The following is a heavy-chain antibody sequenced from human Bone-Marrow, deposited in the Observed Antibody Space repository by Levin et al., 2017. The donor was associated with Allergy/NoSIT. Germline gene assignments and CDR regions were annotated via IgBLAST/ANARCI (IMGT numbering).Heavy chain of an antibody. D-gene: IGHD6-19*01. Sequence: SQTLSLPCAISGDSVSSNSAAWNWIRQSPSRGLEWLGRTYYRSKWYNDYAVSVKSRITINPDTSKNQFSLQLNSVTPEDTAVYYCARASCIAVAGTSGDGMDVWGQGTTVTVSS. J-gene: IGHJ6*02. CDR3: ARASCIAVAGTSGDGMDV. V-gene: IGHV6-1*01. CDR1: GDSVSSNSAA. CDR2: TYYRSKWYN.